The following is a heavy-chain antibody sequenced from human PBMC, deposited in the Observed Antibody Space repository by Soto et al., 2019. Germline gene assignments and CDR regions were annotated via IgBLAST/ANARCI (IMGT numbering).Heavy chain of an antibody. V-gene: IGHV3-30-3*01. CDR3: SRNTDHRLVRGWPEP. D-gene: IGHD2-15*01. J-gene: IGHJ5*02. CDR1: GLTFSTSA. CDR2: ISHDGSHE. Sequence: GMSPRLACAASGLTFSTSAMHWVRQAPGKGLEWVAMISHDGSHEYYGDSVKGRFSVSRDNSHNILHLQMNSLRIEDTAVYFCSRNTDHRLVRGWPEPWGQG.